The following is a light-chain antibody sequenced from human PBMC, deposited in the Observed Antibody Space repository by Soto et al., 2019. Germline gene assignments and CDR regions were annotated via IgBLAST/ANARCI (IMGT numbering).Light chain of an antibody. J-gene: IGKJ1*01. CDR3: QQYNSYWT. Sequence: DIQMTQSPSTLSACVGDRVTITCRASQSISSWLAWYQQKPGKAPKLLIYKASSLESGVPSRFSGSGSGTEFTLTISSLQPEDFATYYCQQYNSYWTFGQGTKVDI. V-gene: IGKV1-5*03. CDR2: KAS. CDR1: QSISSW.